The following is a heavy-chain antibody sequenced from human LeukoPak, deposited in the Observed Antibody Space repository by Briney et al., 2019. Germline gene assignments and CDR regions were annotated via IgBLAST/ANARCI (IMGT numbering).Heavy chain of an antibody. J-gene: IGHJ4*02. D-gene: IGHD3-22*01. V-gene: IGHV4-34*01. Sequence: SETLSLTCAVYGGSFSGYYWSWIRQPPGKGLEWIEEINHSGSTNYNPSLKSRVTISVDTSKNQFSLKLSSVTAADTAVYYCARGVNSYYCDSSGYFDYWGQGTLVTVSS. CDR2: INHSGST. CDR3: ARGVNSYYCDSSGYFDY. CDR1: GGSFSGYY.